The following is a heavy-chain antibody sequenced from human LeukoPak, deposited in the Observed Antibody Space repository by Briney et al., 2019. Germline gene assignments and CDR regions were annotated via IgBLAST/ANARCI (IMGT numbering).Heavy chain of an antibody. CDR3: ATRHSYCSGSFDY. J-gene: IGHJ4*02. Sequence: GGSLRLSCAASGFTVSSNYMSWVRQAPGKGLEWVSVIYSGGSTYYADSVKGRFTISRDNSKNTLYLQMNSLRAEDTAVYYCATRHSYCSGSFDYWGQGTLVTVSS. V-gene: IGHV3-53*01. CDR1: GFTVSSNY. CDR2: IYSGGST. D-gene: IGHD3-10*01.